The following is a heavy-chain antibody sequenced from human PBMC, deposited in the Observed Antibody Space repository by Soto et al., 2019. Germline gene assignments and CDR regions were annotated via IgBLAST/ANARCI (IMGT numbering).Heavy chain of an antibody. CDR1: GGIFSTYA. V-gene: IGHV1-69*01. CDR2: IIPIFGTP. CDR3: ARERGDYSSGNYYTRIDF. J-gene: IGHJ4*02. Sequence: QVQLVQSGAEVKKPGSSVKVSCKASGGIFSTYAISWLRRAPGQGLEWMGGIIPIFGTPNYAQRFQGRVTQTADESTSTDYMELSSLRSEDTAVYYCARERGDYSSGNYYTRIDFWGQGTLVTVSS. D-gene: IGHD3-10*01.